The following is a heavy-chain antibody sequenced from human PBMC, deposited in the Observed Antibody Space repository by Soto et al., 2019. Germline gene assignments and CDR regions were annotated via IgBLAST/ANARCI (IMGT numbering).Heavy chain of an antibody. V-gene: IGHV4-59*02. CDR1: GASVSHGY. CDR2: MYFGGSF. Sequence: PSETLSLTCNVSGASVSHGYWSWIRQPPGKGLEWIGFMYFGGSFNYNPSLTSRATISVETSKNQFSLKLSSVTAADTAVYYCARASRIAAAGTRAFDIWGQGTMVTVSS. CDR3: ARASRIAAAGTRAFDI. D-gene: IGHD6-13*01. J-gene: IGHJ3*02.